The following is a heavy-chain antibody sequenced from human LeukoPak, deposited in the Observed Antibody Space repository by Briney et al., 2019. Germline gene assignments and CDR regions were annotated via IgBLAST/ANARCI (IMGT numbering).Heavy chain of an antibody. D-gene: IGHD1-14*01. V-gene: IGHV3-9*01. Sequence: PGGSLRLSCAASGFSFDDYALHWVRQAPGKGLEWVSGMSWNSGNIGYADSVKGRCTISRDNAKNPLYLQMNSLRAEDTALYYCAKDITTRRFYYYYGMDVWGQGTTVTVSS. CDR1: GFSFDDYA. CDR2: MSWNSGNI. J-gene: IGHJ6*02. CDR3: AKDITTRRFYYYYGMDV.